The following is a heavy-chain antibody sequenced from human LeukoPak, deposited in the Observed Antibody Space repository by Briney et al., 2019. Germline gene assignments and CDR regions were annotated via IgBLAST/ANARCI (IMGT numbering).Heavy chain of an antibody. CDR3: ARAGLGYSYGYRYFYYAMDV. Sequence: GGFLRLSCAASGFTFSSYWMSWVRQVPGKGLEWVAIIEKDGGEKYYVDSVRGRSTISRDNAENSLYLQVNSLRVGDTAVYYCARAGLGYSYGYRYFYYAMDVWGQGITVTVSS. J-gene: IGHJ6*02. CDR1: GFTFSSYW. D-gene: IGHD5-18*01. CDR2: IEKDGGEK. V-gene: IGHV3-7*04.